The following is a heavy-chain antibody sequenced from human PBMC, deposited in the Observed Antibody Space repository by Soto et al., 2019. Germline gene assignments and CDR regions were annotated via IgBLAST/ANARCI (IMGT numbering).Heavy chain of an antibody. D-gene: IGHD2-15*01. J-gene: IGHJ4*02. Sequence: QVRLVQSGAEVKKPGASVKVSCKASGYTFTSYYMHWVRQAPGQGLEWMGLINPSGGSTGYAQKSQGRVTMTRDTSTRTVNMELSSLRSEDTTLYYCARDRVVATTLFDYWGQGTLVTVSS. CDR1: GYTFTSYY. V-gene: IGHV1-46*03. CDR3: ARDRVVATTLFDY. CDR2: INPSGGST.